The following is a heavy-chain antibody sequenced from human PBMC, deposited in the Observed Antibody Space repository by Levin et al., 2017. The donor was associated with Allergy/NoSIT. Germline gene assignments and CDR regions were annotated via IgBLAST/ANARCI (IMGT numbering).Heavy chain of an antibody. D-gene: IGHD3-10*01. CDR1: GFTFSSYW. V-gene: IGHV3-7*01. CDR3: ARDKGRWFGELLQGDFDY. Sequence: GSLRLSCAASGFTFSSYWMSWVRQAPGKGLEWVANIKQDGSEKYYVDSVKGRFTISRDNAKNSLYLQMNSLRAEDTAVYYCARDKGRWFGELLQGDFDYWGQGTLVTVSS. J-gene: IGHJ4*02. CDR2: IKQDGSEK.